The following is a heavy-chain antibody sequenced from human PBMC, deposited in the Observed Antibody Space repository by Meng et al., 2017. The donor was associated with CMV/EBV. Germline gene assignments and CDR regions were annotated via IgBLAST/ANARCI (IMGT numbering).Heavy chain of an antibody. Sequence: GESLKISCAASGFTFSSYWMHWVRQAPGKGLVWVSRINSDGSSTSYADSVKGRFTISRDNSKNTLYLQMNSLRAEDTAVYYCAKGQVSLSSGMDVWGQGTTVTVSS. D-gene: IGHD6-6*01. V-gene: IGHV3-74*01. CDR2: INSDGSST. CDR1: GFTFSSYW. J-gene: IGHJ6*02. CDR3: AKGQVSLSSGMDV.